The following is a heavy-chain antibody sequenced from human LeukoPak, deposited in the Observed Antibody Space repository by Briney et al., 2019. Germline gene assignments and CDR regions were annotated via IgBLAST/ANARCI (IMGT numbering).Heavy chain of an antibody. CDR3: ARDLRKGAYFDY. D-gene: IGHD3-16*01. J-gene: IGHJ4*02. V-gene: IGHV3-74*01. CDR2: INSDGSTT. Sequence: GGSLRLSCAASGFTFSGYWMHWVRQAPGKGLVWVSRINSDGSTTHYAGSVKGRFTISRDNAKNTLYLQMNSLRAEDTAVYYCARDLRKGAYFDYWGQGTLVTVSS. CDR1: GFTFSGYW.